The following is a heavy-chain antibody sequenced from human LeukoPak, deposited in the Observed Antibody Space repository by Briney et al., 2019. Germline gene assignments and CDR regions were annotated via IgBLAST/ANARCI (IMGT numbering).Heavy chain of an antibody. CDR1: GYSISSGYY. Sequence: PSETLSLTCTVSGYSISSGYYWDWIRQPPGKGLEWIGTLSHSGSSYYNPSLKSRVTISVDTSKNQFSLKLSSVTAADTAVYYCAREAAAGTFDYYYYMDVWGKGTTVTVSS. J-gene: IGHJ6*03. D-gene: IGHD6-13*01. CDR2: LSHSGSS. CDR3: AREAAAGTFDYYYYMDV. V-gene: IGHV4-38-2*02.